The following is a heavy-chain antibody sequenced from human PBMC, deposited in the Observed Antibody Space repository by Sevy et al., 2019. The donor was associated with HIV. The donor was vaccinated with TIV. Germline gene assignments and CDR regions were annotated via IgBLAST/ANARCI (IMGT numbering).Heavy chain of an antibody. CDR1: GFISSPYW. Sequence: GGSLRLSCTASGFISSPYWMHWVHQAPGKALVWVSRINPDGSITSYADAVKGRFTISRDNAKNTQYLQMNSLRAEDTAVYYCAKAGYYSESSGYNWFDPWGQGTLVTVSS. J-gene: IGHJ5*02. V-gene: IGHV3-74*01. CDR3: AKAGYYSESSGYNWFDP. D-gene: IGHD3-22*01. CDR2: INPDGSIT.